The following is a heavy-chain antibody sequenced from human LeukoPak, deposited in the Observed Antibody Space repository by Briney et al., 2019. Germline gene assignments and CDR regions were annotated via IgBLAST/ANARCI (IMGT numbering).Heavy chain of an antibody. V-gene: IGHV3-23*01. CDR2: IDISGGST. J-gene: IGHJ4*02. CDR3: ANEVRPNDY. D-gene: IGHD4/OR15-4a*01. Sequence: GGSLRLSCAVSGFTSNSHAMCWGRQAPGKGLEWVPSIDISGGSTYYADSVKGRFTISRDNSKNTLYLQMNSLRGEDTALYFCANEVRPNDYWGQGTLVTVSS. CDR1: GFTSNSHA.